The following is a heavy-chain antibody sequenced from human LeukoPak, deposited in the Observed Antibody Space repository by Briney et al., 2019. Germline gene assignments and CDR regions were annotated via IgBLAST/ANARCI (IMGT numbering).Heavy chain of an antibody. J-gene: IGHJ6*03. Sequence: NPSETLSLTCTVSGDSISSYYWSWTRQPAGQGLEWIGRFYTSGSPTYNPSLKSRVSMSLDTSKNQFSLKLNSVTAADTAVYYCAREALIEGFYYYMDVWGKGTTVTVSS. CDR2: FYTSGSP. D-gene: IGHD3-22*01. CDR1: GDSISSYY. V-gene: IGHV4-4*07. CDR3: AREALIEGFYYYMDV.